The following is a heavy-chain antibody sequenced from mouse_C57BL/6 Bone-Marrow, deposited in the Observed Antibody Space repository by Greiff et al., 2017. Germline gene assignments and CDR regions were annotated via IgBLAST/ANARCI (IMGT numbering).Heavy chain of an antibody. CDR3: AREAQATLYCFDD. CDR2: INPSNGGT. V-gene: IGHV1-53*01. CDR1: GYTFTSYW. Sequence: VQLQQPGTELVKPGASVKLSCKASGYTFTSYWMHWVKQRPGQGLEWIGNINPSNGGTNYNEKFKGKATLTVDKSSSTAYMQLSSLTSEDSAVYYGAREAQATLYCFDDWGQGTTLTVSS. J-gene: IGHJ2*01. D-gene: IGHD3-2*02.